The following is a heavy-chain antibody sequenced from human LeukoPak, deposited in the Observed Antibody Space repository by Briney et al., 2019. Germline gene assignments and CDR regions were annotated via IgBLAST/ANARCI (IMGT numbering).Heavy chain of an antibody. J-gene: IGHJ6*03. D-gene: IGHD1-26*01. V-gene: IGHV3-21*01. CDR2: ITSSSTYT. CDR1: GFTFSSYT. Sequence: GGSLRLSCAASGFTFSSYTMNWVRQTPGKGLEWVSSITSSSTYTFYADSVKGRFTISRDNARNSLYLQMNSLRAEDTAVYYCARDPYSGTYGDTYYYYMDVWGKGTTVTISS. CDR3: ARDPYSGTYGDTYYYYMDV.